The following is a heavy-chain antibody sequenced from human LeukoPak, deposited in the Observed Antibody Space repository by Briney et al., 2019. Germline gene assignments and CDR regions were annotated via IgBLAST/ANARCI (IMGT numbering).Heavy chain of an antibody. Sequence: PGGSLRLSCAASGFTFSDYYMSWIRQAPGKGLEWVSYISSSGSTIYYADSVKGRFIISRDNSKNTLFLQMNSLRAEDSAVYYCAKETSDHRYWGQGTLVTVSS. CDR1: GFTFSDYY. CDR3: AKETSDHRY. D-gene: IGHD6-6*01. V-gene: IGHV3-11*01. J-gene: IGHJ4*02. CDR2: ISSSGSTI.